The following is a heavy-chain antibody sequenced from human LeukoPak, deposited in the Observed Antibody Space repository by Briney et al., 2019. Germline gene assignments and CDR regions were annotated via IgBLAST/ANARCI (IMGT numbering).Heavy chain of an antibody. D-gene: IGHD3/OR15-3a*01. J-gene: IGHJ4*02. CDR3: AKFGHYSFDY. Sequence: PSETLSLTCSVSCGSLTNYYWSWIRQPPGKGLELIGYIYYSGTTWYNPSLESRLTLSVDTSKNQFFLKLSFVTAADTAVYYCAKFGHYSFDYWGQGTLVTVSS. CDR2: IYYSGTT. CDR1: CGSLTNYY. V-gene: IGHV4-59*01.